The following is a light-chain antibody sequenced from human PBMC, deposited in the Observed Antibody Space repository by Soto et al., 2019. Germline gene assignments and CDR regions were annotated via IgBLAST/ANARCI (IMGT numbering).Light chain of an antibody. J-gene: IGLJ1*01. CDR2: NNN. CDR3: AAWDDSLNGLV. CDR1: SSNIGSNT. V-gene: IGLV1-44*01. Sequence: QSVLTQPPSASGTPGQRVTKSCSGSSSNIGSNTVTWYQQLPGTAPKLLIYNNNQRPSGVPDRFSGSKSGTSASLAISGLQSEDEADYYCAAWDDSLNGLVFGTGTKLTVL.